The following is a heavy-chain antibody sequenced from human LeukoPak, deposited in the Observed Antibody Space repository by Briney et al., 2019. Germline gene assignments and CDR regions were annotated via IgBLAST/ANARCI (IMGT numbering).Heavy chain of an antibody. CDR3: ARDARISGFDP. Sequence: GGSLRLSCAASGFTFSSYSMNWVRQAPGKGLEWVSYISNSPSTIYYTDSLKSRFTISRDNAKNSLYLRINSLRDEDTAVYYGARDARISGFDPWGQGTLVTDSS. CDR1: GFTFSSYS. CDR2: ISNSPSTI. D-gene: IGHD2-15*01. J-gene: IGHJ5*02. V-gene: IGHV3-48*02.